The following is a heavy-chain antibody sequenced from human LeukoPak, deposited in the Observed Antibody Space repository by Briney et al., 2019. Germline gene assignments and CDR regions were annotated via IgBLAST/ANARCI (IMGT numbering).Heavy chain of an antibody. CDR3: ARGVNWNYVSWFDP. CDR1: GGSISSYY. J-gene: IGHJ5*02. Sequence: SETLSLTCTVSGGSISSYYWSWIRQPPGKGLEWIGYIYYSGSTNYNPSLKSRVTISVDTSKNQFSLKLSSVTAADTAVYYCARGVNWNYVSWFDPWGQGTLVTVSS. D-gene: IGHD1-7*01. V-gene: IGHV4-59*01. CDR2: IYYSGST.